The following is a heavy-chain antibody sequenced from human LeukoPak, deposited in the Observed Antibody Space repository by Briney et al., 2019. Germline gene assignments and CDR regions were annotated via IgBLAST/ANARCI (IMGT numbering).Heavy chain of an antibody. CDR2: IWYDGSNK. D-gene: IGHD6-19*01. CDR1: GFTFSSYG. CDR3: AREAGERWLVSLGMDV. V-gene: IGHV3-33*01. J-gene: IGHJ6*04. Sequence: PGGSLRLSCAASGFTFSSYGMHWVRQAPGKGLEWVAVIWYDGSNKYYADSVKGRFTISRDNSKNTLYLQMNSLRAEDTAVYYCAREAGERWLVSLGMDVWGKGTTVTVSS.